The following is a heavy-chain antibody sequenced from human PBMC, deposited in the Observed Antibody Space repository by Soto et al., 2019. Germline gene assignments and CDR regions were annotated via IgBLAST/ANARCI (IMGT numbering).Heavy chain of an antibody. Sequence: QITLKESGPTLVKPTQTLTLTCTFSGFSFSTSGVGVGWIRQPPGKALEWLALIYWNDDKRYSPSLKSRLTTPKDTPKNRVVLTRTNMAPVDTATYYCAHKGGRNYFDSWDQGPLVTVSS. CDR3: AHKGGRNYFDS. J-gene: IGHJ4*02. CDR1: GFSFSTSGVG. V-gene: IGHV2-5*01. D-gene: IGHD2-15*01. CDR2: IYWNDDK.